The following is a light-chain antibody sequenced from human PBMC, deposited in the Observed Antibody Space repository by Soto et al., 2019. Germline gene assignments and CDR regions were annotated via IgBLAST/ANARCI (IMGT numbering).Light chain of an antibody. CDR1: ESVSRY. J-gene: IGKJ4*01. CDR2: DAS. Sequence: EIVLTQSPATLSLSPGERATLSCRASESVSRYLAWYQQKPGQAPRHLIYDASNRSTGIPARFSGSVSGTDFTLTISNLKPEDFADYYCQPRSNCGTFGGGNKAEIK. V-gene: IGKV3-11*01. CDR3: QPRSNCGT.